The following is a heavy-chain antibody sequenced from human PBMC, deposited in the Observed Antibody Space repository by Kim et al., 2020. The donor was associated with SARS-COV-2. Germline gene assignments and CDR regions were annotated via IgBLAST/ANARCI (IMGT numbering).Heavy chain of an antibody. CDR1: GGTFSSYA. J-gene: IGHJ6*02. V-gene: IGHV1-69*13. CDR2: IIPIFGTA. D-gene: IGHD6-19*01. Sequence: SVKVSCKASGGTFSSYAISWVRQAPGQGLEWMGGIIPIFGTAYYAQKFQGRVTITADESTSTAYMELSSLRSEDTAVYYCARAGYRSLRYYYYGMDVWGQGTTVTVSS. CDR3: ARAGYRSLRYYYYGMDV.